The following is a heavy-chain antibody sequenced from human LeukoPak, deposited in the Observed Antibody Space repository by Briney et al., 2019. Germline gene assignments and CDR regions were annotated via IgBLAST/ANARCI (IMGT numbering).Heavy chain of an antibody. V-gene: IGHV3-9*01. CDR1: GFTISNYG. Sequence: GGSLRLSCAASGFTISNYGMSWVRQAPGKGLEWVSGISWNSGSIGYADSVKGRFTISRDNAKNSLYLQMNSLRAEDTALYYCAKADLYDFWSGRTVDYWGQGTLVTVSS. CDR3: AKADLYDFWSGRTVDY. CDR2: ISWNSGSI. D-gene: IGHD3-3*01. J-gene: IGHJ4*02.